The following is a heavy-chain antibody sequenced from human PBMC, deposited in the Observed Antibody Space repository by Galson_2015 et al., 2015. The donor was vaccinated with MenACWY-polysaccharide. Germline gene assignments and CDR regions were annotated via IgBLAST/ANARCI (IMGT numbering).Heavy chain of an antibody. Sequence: SVKVSCKASGGTFSSYAISWVRQAPGQGLEWMGGIIPIFGTANYAQKFQGRVTITADESTSTAYMELSSLRSEDTAVYYCARNLGYYYGSGSYGPSPFDYWGQGTLVTVSS. D-gene: IGHD3-10*01. CDR1: GGTFSSYA. J-gene: IGHJ4*02. CDR3: ARNLGYYYGSGSYGPSPFDY. CDR2: IIPIFGTA. V-gene: IGHV1-69*13.